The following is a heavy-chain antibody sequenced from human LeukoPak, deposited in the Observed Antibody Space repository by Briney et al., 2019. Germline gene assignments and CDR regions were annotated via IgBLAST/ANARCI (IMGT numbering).Heavy chain of an antibody. CDR1: GYTFTSYY. Sequence: ASVKVSCKASGYTFTSYYMHWVRQAPGQGLEWMGIINPSGGSTSYAQKFQGRATMTRDRSTSTVYMELSSLRFEDTAVYYCARLGAAAVDYWGQGTLVTVSS. V-gene: IGHV1-46*01. D-gene: IGHD6-13*01. CDR2: INPSGGST. J-gene: IGHJ4*02. CDR3: ARLGAAAVDY.